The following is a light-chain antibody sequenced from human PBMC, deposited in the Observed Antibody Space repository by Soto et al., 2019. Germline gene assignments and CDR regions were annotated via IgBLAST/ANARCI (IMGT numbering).Light chain of an antibody. J-gene: IGKJ4*01. Sequence: VMTQSPATLSVSPGDSATLSCRASQRVSSNLAWYQQKPGQAPRLILYGASTRATGIPARFSGSGSGTEFTLTISSLQSEDSAIYYCQQYKKWPPLTCGGGTKVDIK. CDR1: QRVSSN. V-gene: IGKV3-15*01. CDR2: GAS. CDR3: QQYKKWPPLT.